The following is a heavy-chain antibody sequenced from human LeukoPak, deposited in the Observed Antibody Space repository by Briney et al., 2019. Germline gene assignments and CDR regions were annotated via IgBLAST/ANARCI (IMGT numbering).Heavy chain of an antibody. CDR3: ARQRAPDIVVVPAAKVFGFDY. V-gene: IGHV4-39*01. D-gene: IGHD2-2*01. J-gene: IGHJ4*02. CDR1: GGSISSSSYY. Sequence: SETLSLTCTVSGGSISSSSYYWGWIRQPPGKGLEWIGSIYYSGSTYYNPSLKSRVTISVDRSKNQFSLKLSSVTAADTAVYYCARQRAPDIVVVPAAKVFGFDYWGQGTLVTVSS. CDR2: IYYSGST.